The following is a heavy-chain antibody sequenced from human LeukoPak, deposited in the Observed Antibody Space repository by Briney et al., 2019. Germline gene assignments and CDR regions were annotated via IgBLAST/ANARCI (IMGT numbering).Heavy chain of an antibody. CDR1: GLTCSIHS. Sequence: FTSAGSGLTCSIHSMNWVRQAPGKGLEWVSSIICGGGYTHYADSVKGRFNISRDNAKNSLYLQLNSLRAEDTAVYFCARTFYDSNGPLLFDAFDIWGQGTMVTVSS. V-gene: IGHV3-21*01. D-gene: IGHD3-22*01. CDR3: ARTFYDSNGPLLFDAFDI. J-gene: IGHJ3*02. CDR2: IICGGGYT.